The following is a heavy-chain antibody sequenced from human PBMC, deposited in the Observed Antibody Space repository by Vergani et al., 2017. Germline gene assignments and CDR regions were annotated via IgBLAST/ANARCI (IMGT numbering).Heavy chain of an antibody. CDR2: ISYDGSNK. Sequence: QVQLVESGGGVVQPGRSLRLSCAASGFTFSSYGMHWVRQAPGKGLEWVAVISYDGSNKYYADSVKGRFTISRDNSKNTLYLQMNSLRAEDTAVYYCAARDPGLWFGELLYPLDYYGMDVWGQGTTVTVSS. CDR1: GFTFSSYG. CDR3: AARDPGLWFGELLYPLDYYGMDV. D-gene: IGHD3-10*01. J-gene: IGHJ6*02. V-gene: IGHV3-30*03.